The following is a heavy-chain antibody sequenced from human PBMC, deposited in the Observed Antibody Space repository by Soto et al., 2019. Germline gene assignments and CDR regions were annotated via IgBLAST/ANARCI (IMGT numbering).Heavy chain of an antibody. CDR3: ARVGRDGYNLGELLYYFDY. CDR1: GGTFSSYA. V-gene: IGHV1-69*01. D-gene: IGHD5-12*01. Sequence: QVQLVQSGAEVKKPGSSVKVSCKASGGTFSSYAINWVRQAPGQGLEWMGGIIPIFGTANYAQKFQGRVTITADESTSTAYMELSSLRSEDTAVYYCARVGRDGYNLGELLYYFDYWGQGTLVTVSS. CDR2: IIPIFGTA. J-gene: IGHJ4*02.